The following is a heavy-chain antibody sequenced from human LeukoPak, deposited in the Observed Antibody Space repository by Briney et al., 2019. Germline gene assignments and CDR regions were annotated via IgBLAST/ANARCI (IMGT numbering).Heavy chain of an antibody. V-gene: IGHV4-4*02. CDR2: IYHSGST. J-gene: IGHJ3*02. D-gene: IGHD2-2*01. CDR1: GGSISSSNW. Sequence: SETLSLTCAVSGGSISSSNWWSWVRQPPGKGLAWIGEIYHSGSTNYNPSLKSRVTISVDKSKNQFSLKLSSVTAADTAVYYCARSPGGPDDAFDIWGQGTMVTVSS. CDR3: ARSPGGPDDAFDI.